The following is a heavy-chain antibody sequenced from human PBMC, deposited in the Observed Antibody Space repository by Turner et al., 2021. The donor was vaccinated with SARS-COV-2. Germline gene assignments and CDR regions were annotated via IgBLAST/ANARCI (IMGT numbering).Heavy chain of an antibody. V-gene: IGHV3-23*01. CDR2: SSGSGDTT. D-gene: IGHD1-26*01. CDR3: AKDRIVGATMGASRA. J-gene: IGHJ5*02. CDR1: GFIFSSYG. Sequence: EVQLLESGGGLVQPGGSLILSCAAAGFIFSSYGMSWVRQAPGKGLEWVSVSSGSGDTTYYADSVEGRFTISRDNSKKTLYLQMSSLRAEDTAVYYCAKDRIVGATMGASRAWGQGTLVTVSS.